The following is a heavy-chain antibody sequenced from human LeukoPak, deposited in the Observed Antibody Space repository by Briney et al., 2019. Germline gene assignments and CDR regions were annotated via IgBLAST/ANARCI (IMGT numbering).Heavy chain of an antibody. CDR1: RYIFTSYG. CDR2: ISVYNGNT. Sequence: ASVRVSCTASRYIFTSYGISWVRQAPGQGLEWMGWISVYNGNTNYPQRLQGRVTMTTDTSTTTAYMELRSLRSDDTVVYDCARDINGYYYDSHGYYPTDLWGQGTLVTGAS. CDR3: ARDINGYYYDSHGYYPTDL. J-gene: IGHJ5*02. V-gene: IGHV1-18*01. D-gene: IGHD3-22*01.